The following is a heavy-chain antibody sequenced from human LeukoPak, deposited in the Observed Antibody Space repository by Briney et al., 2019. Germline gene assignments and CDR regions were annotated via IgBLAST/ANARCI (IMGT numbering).Heavy chain of an antibody. Sequence: AXGFTFSSYAMSWVRQAPGKGLEWVSAISGSGGSTYYADSVKGRFTISRDNSKNTLYLQMNSLRAEDTAVYYCAKDFAMIVVVTDYWGQGTLVTVSS. V-gene: IGHV3-23*01. J-gene: IGHJ4*02. CDR2: ISGSGGST. CDR1: GFTFSSYA. CDR3: AKDFAMIVVVTDY. D-gene: IGHD3-22*01.